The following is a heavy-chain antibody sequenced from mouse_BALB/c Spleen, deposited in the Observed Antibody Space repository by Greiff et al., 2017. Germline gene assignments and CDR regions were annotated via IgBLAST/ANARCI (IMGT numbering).Heavy chain of an antibody. CDR1: GYTFTSYW. V-gene: IGHV1-87*01. CDR3: ARSRYRYDDYVDD. J-gene: IGHJ2*03. Sequence: QVQLKESGAELARPGASVKLSCKASGYTFTSYWMQWVKQRPGQGLEWIGAIYPGDGDTRYTQKFKGKATLTADKSSSTAYMQLSSLASEDSAVYDCARSRYRYDDYVDDWGQGTRLTVAS. D-gene: IGHD2-14*01. CDR2: IYPGDGDT.